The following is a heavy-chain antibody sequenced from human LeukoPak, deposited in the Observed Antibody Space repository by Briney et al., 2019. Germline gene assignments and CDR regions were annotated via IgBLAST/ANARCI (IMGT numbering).Heavy chain of an antibody. D-gene: IGHD3-10*02. V-gene: IGHV3-11*06. J-gene: IGHJ6*04. CDR3: AELGITMIGGV. CDR1: GFIFSDFY. CDR2: VSPSSHDI. Sequence: GGSLRLSCAASGFIFSDFYMSWVRQAAGKGLEYIAYVSPSSHDIIYADSVRGRFTISRDNAKNSLYLQMNSLRAEDTAVYYCAELGITMIGGVWGKGTTVTISS.